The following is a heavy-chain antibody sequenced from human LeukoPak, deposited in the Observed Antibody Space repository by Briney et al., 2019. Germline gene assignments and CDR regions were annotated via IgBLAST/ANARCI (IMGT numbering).Heavy chain of an antibody. D-gene: IGHD3-16*01. CDR1: GYTFTGYY. CDR2: IIPIFGTA. CDR3: ARAFQFDYFGGVKTYFDY. Sequence: GASVKVSCKASGYTFTGYYMHWVRQAPGQGLEWMGGIIPIFGTANYAQKFQGRVTITADKSTSTAYMELSSLRSEDTAVYYCARAFQFDYFGGVKTYFDYWGQGTLVTVSS. J-gene: IGHJ4*02. V-gene: IGHV1-69*06.